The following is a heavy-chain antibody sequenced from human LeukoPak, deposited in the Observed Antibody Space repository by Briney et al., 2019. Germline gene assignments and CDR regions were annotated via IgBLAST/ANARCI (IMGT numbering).Heavy chain of an antibody. CDR1: GFTFSSYA. V-gene: IGHV3-23*01. Sequence: GGSLRLSCAASGFTFSSYAMSWVRQAPGRGLEWVSAISGSGGSTYYADSVKGRFTISRDNSKNTLYLQMNSLRAEDTAVYYCAKDYRRGITGTTNYFDYWGQGTLVTVSS. CDR3: AKDYRRGITGTTNYFDY. CDR2: ISGSGGST. D-gene: IGHD1-20*01. J-gene: IGHJ4*02.